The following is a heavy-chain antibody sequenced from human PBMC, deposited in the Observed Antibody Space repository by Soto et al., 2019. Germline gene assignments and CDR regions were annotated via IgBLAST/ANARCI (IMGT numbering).Heavy chain of an antibody. V-gene: IGHV1-18*01. D-gene: IGHD2-15*01. CDR3: ARVGGQSYYAMDV. J-gene: IGHJ6*02. CDR2: ISTCNGNT. Sequence: GASVKVSCKTSGYTFTSYGITWVRQAPGQGLEWMGWISTCNGNTNYAQKLQDRVTMTTDTSTSTAYMELWSLRSDDTAVYYCARVGGQSYYAMDVWGQGTTVTVSS. CDR1: GYTFTSYG.